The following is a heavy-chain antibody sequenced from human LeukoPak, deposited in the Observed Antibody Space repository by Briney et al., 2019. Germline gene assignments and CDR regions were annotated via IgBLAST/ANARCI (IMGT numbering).Heavy chain of an antibody. V-gene: IGHV4-59*13. Sequence: SETLSLTCTVSGGSISSYYWSWIRQPPGKGLGWIGYIYYSGSTNYNPSLKSRVTISVDTSKNQFSLKLSSVTAADTAVYYCARGGRQWLYYFDYWGQGTLVTVSS. CDR2: IYYSGST. J-gene: IGHJ4*02. D-gene: IGHD6-19*01. CDR1: GGSISSYY. CDR3: ARGGRQWLYYFDY.